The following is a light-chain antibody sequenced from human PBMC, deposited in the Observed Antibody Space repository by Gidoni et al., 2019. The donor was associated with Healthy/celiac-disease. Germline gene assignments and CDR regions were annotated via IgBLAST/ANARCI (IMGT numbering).Light chain of an antibody. J-gene: IGKJ4*01. Sequence: DIQMTQSPSSLSASVGDRVTITCQASQDISNYLNWYPQKPGKAPKLLIYDASNLETGVPSRFSGSGSGTDFTFTISSLQPEDIATYYCQQYDNLPPTLTFGGGTKVEIK. CDR3: QQYDNLPPTLT. V-gene: IGKV1-33*01. CDR1: QDISNY. CDR2: DAS.